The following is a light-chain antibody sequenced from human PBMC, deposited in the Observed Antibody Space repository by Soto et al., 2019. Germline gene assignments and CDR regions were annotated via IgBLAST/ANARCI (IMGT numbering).Light chain of an antibody. J-gene: IGKJ4*01. CDR2: ATS. CDR3: QQRSSWPL. CDR1: QTIGSTY. V-gene: IGKV3D-20*02. Sequence: EIVLTQSPGTLSLSPGETATLSCRASQTIGSTYLAWYQQKPGQAPRLLIFATSSRATGIPDRFSGSGSGTDFTLTISSLEPEDFAVYYCQQRSSWPLFGGGTKVDIK.